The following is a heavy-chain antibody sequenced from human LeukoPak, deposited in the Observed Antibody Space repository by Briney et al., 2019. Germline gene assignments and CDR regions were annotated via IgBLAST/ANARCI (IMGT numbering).Heavy chain of an antibody. V-gene: IGHV1-2*02. CDR1: GYTFTGYY. CDR2: INPNSGGT. CDR3: ARGKARYCSSTSCYYGY. Sequence: GASVKVSCKASGYTFTGYYMHWVRQAPGQELEWMGWINPNSGGTNYAQKFQGRVTMTRDTSISTAYMELSRLRSDDTAVYYCARGKARYCSSTSCYYGYWGQGTLVTVSS. D-gene: IGHD2-2*01. J-gene: IGHJ4*02.